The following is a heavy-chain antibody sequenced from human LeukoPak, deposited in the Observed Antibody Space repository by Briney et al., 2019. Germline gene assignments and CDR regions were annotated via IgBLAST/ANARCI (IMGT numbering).Heavy chain of an antibody. J-gene: IGHJ3*02. CDR3: ARDLYYYDSSGYYLWGFDI. CDR1: GGSISSGSYY. Sequence: PSQTLSLTCSVSGGSISSGSYYWGWIRQPAGKGLEWIGRIYTSGSTNYNPSLKSRVTISVDTSNNQFSLKLSSVTAADTAVYYCARDLYYYDSSGYYLWGFDIWGQGTMVTVSS. CDR2: IYTSGST. V-gene: IGHV4-61*02. D-gene: IGHD3-22*01.